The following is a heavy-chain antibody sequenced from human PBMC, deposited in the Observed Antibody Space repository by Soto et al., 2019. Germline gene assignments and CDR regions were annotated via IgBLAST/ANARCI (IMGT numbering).Heavy chain of an antibody. J-gene: IGHJ4*02. Sequence: QVQLVESGGGVVQPGRSLRLSCAASGFTFSSYGMHWVRQAPGKGLEWVAVIWYDGSNKYYADSVKGRFTISRDNSKNTLYLKMNSLRAEDAAVYYCARGPDGDYFDYWGQGTLVTVSS. CDR3: ARGPDGDYFDY. D-gene: IGHD4-17*01. CDR2: IWYDGSNK. CDR1: GFTFSSYG. V-gene: IGHV3-33*01.